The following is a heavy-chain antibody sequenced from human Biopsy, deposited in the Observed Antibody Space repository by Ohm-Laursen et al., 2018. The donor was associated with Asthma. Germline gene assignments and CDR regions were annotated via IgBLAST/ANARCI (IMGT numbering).Heavy chain of an antibody. CDR1: GFKFDEYT. D-gene: IGHD3-22*01. CDR3: AKVRSDWVITESFDY. J-gene: IGHJ4*02. CDR2: ISWNSATI. Sequence: SLRLSCSAPGFKFDEYTMHWVRQAPGKGLEWVSGISWNSATIGYADSVEGRFTISRDNAKSSVFLHMDSLRPEDTAFYYCAKVRSDWVITESFDYWGQGVLATVSS. V-gene: IGHV3-9*01.